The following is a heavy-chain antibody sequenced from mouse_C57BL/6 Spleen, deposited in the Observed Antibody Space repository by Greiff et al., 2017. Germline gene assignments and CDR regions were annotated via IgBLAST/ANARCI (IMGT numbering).Heavy chain of an antibody. CDR2: ISSGSSTI. Sequence: EVQVVESGGGFVKPGGSLKLSCAASGFTFSDYGMHWVRQAPEKGLEWVAYISSGSSTIHYADTVKGRFTISRDNAKNTLFLQMTSLRSEDTAMYYCARRYYYGSSHLFDYWGQGTTLTVSS. CDR3: ARRYYYGSSHLFDY. J-gene: IGHJ2*01. V-gene: IGHV5-17*01. CDR1: GFTFSDYG. D-gene: IGHD1-1*01.